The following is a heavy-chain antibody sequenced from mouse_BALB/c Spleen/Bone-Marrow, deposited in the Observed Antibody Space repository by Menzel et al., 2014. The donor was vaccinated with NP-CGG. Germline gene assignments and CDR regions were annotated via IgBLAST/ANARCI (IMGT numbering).Heavy chain of an antibody. J-gene: IGHJ3*01. Sequence: EVQLQQSGTVLARPGASVKMFCKASGYTFTSYWMHWVKQRPGQGLEWIGAIYPGNSDTSYNQKFKGKAKLTAVTSTSTAYMELSSLTNEDSAVYYCTRGGGSSYVEFAYWGQGTLVTVSA. D-gene: IGHD1-1*01. V-gene: IGHV1-5*01. CDR3: TRGGGSSYVEFAY. CDR2: IYPGNSDT. CDR1: GYTFTSYW.